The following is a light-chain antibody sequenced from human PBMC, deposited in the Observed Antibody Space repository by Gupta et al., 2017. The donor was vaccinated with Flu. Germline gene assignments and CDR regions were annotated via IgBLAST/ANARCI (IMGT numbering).Light chain of an antibody. J-gene: IGKJ3*01. CDR1: QTLRNVH. Sequence: EIVLTQSPGTLSLSPGDRATLSCRASQTLRNVHFAWYQQKPGQAPRLLIYDGSSRASGIPDRFSGSGSGTDFTLTISRLEPEDSAVYYCQNEGISPVLFGHGTKVEI. CDR2: DGS. CDR3: QNEGISPVL. V-gene: IGKV3-20*01.